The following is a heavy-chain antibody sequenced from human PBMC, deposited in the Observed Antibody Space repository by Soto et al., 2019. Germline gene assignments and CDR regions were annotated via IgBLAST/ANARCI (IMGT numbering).Heavy chain of an antibody. CDR2: IYHSGNV. D-gene: IGHD3-3*01. J-gene: IGHJ4*02. Sequence: QVQLLQSGPGLVRPSGTLSLTCAVSGGSISNSNWWTWVRQSPGRGLEWIGEIYHSGNVNYHPSLKGRVTISVXXXNXXFSLMLRYATAADTAVYYCAALPPRVGVALLPRPTWGQGTPVTVSS. CDR1: GGSISNSNW. V-gene: IGHV4-4*02. CDR3: AALPPRVGVALLPRPT.